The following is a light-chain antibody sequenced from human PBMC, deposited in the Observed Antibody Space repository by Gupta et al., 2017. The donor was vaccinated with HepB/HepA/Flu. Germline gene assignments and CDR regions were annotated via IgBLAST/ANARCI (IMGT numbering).Light chain of an antibody. CDR1: QSLLYSSNNQNY. CDR3: QQYYITPRT. V-gene: IGKV4-1*01. CDR2: WAS. Sequence: DVVMTQSPDSLAVSLGERATINCKSSQSLLYSSNNQNYLNWYQVKPGQPPRLLIYWASTRESGVPDRFSGRGSGADFTLAISSLQAEDAAVYYCQQYYITPRTFGQGTKVEIK. J-gene: IGKJ1*01.